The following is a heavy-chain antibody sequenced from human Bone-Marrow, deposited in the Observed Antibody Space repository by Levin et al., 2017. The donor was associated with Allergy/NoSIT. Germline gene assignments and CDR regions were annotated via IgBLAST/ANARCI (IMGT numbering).Heavy chain of an antibody. CDR3: ARQDIVVVVAAIFWDAFDI. Sequence: SQTLSLTCAVSGYSISSGYYWGWIRQPPGKGLEWIGSIYHSGSTYYNPSLKSRVTISVDTSKNQFSLKLSSVTAADTAVYYCARQDIVVVVAAIFWDAFDIWGQGTMVTVSS. J-gene: IGHJ3*02. D-gene: IGHD2-15*01. V-gene: IGHV4-38-2*01. CDR2: IYHSGST. CDR1: GYSISSGYY.